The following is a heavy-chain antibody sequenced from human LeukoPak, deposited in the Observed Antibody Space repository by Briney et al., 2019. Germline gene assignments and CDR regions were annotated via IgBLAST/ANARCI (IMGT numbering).Heavy chain of an antibody. CDR2: IYDSGST. J-gene: IGHJ5*02. V-gene: IGHV4-59*01. Sequence: PSETLSLTCTVSGGSISSYHWSWFRQAPGKGLEWIGYIYDSGSTNFNPSLKSRVTISVDTSKNQFSLKLSSVTAADTAVYYCARSLDPWFDPWGQGTLVTVFS. CDR1: GGSISSYH. CDR3: ARSLDPWFDP. D-gene: IGHD1-1*01.